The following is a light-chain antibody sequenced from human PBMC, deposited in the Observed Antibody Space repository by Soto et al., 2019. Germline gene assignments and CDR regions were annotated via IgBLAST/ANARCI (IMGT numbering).Light chain of an antibody. CDR3: QQCASSPLT. J-gene: IGKJ4*01. V-gene: IGKV3-20*01. CDR1: QSVSNNY. CDR2: GAS. Sequence: EIVLTQSPDTLSLSPGERATLSCRASQSVSNNYLAWYQQKPGQAPRLLIYGASSRATGIPDRFSGSGSGTDFTLTISRLEPEDLAVYYCQQCASSPLTVGGGTKVEIK.